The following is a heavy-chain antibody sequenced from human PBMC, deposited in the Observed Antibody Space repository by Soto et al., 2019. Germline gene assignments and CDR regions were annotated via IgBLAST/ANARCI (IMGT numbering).Heavy chain of an antibody. J-gene: IGHJ4*02. CDR1: VFTFSSYG. D-gene: IGHD1-1*01. CDR3: AKDRSGDGYNYPLFDY. Sequence: GGSLRLSCAASVFTFSSYGMHCVRHSPGKWLEWVAVISYDGSNKYYADSVKGRFTISRDNSKNTLYLQMNSLRAEDTAVYYCAKDRSGDGYNYPLFDYWGQGTLFTVSS. V-gene: IGHV3-30*18. CDR2: ISYDGSNK.